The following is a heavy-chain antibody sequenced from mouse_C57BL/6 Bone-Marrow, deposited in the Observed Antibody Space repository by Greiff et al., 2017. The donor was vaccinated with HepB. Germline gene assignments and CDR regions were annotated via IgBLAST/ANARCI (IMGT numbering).Heavy chain of an antibody. V-gene: IGHV5-9*01. CDR3: ARNYCGSSWAY. J-gene: IGHJ3*01. D-gene: IGHD1-1*01. CDR1: GFTFSSYT. CDR2: ISGGGGNT. Sequence: EVKLVESGGGLVKPGGSLELSCAASGFTFSSYTMSWVRQTPEKRLEWVATISGGGGNTYYPDSVKGRFTISRDNAKNTLYLQMSSLRSEDTALYYCARNYCGSSWAYWGQGTLVTVSA.